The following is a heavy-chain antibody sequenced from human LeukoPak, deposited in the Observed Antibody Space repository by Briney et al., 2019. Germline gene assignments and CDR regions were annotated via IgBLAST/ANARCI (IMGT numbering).Heavy chain of an antibody. CDR3: ARESDCSGGSCYGAEIEY. V-gene: IGHV1-18*01. CDR2: ISAYNGNT. J-gene: IGHJ4*02. D-gene: IGHD2-15*01. CDR1: GYTFTNHG. Sequence: ASVKVSCKASGYTFTNHGISWVRQAPGQGLEWMGWISAYNGNTNYAQNLQGRLSMTTDTSTSTAYMELRSLRSDDTAVYYRARESDCSGGSCYGAEIEYWGQGTLVTVSS.